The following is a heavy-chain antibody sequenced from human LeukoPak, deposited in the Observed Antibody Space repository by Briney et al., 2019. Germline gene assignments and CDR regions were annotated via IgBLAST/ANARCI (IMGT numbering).Heavy chain of an antibody. J-gene: IGHJ4*02. CDR1: GGSISSYY. CDR2: IYYSGST. CDR3: ARISAYSGTYY. V-gene: IGHV4-59*08. D-gene: IGHD1-26*01. Sequence: KSSETLSLTCTASGGSISSYYWSWIRQPPGKGLEWIGYIYYSGSTNYSPSLKSRVTISVDTSKNQFSLKLSSVAAADTAVYYCARISAYSGTYYWGQGTLVTVSS.